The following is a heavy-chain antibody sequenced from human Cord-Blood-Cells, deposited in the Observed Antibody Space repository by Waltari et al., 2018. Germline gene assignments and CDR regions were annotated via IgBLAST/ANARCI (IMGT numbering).Heavy chain of an antibody. D-gene: IGHD1-26*01. CDR3: SGELLNWFDP. J-gene: IGHJ5*02. Sequence: QVQLVESGGGVVQPGRSLRLSCAASGFTFSSYAMHWVRQAPGKGLEWVAVISYDGRNKYYADSVKGRFTISRDNSKNTLYLQMNSLRAEDTAVYYCSGELLNWFDPWGQGTLVTVSS. CDR1: GFTFSSYA. V-gene: IGHV3-30*04. CDR2: ISYDGRNK.